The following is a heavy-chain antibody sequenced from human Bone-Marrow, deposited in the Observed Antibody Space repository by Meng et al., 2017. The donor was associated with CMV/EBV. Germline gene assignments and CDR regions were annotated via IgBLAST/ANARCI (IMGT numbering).Heavy chain of an antibody. J-gene: IGHJ5*02. CDR3: ARGSSGSYYLDWFHP. CDR1: GYTFTSYD. CDR2: ISAYNGNT. V-gene: IGHV1-18*01. D-gene: IGHD1-26*01. Sequence: ASVKVSCKASGYTFTSYDINWVRQAPGQGLEWMGWISAYNGNTNYAQKLQGRVTMTTDTSTSTAYMELRSLRSDDTAVYYCARGSSGSYYLDWFHPWGKGPLVPVSS.